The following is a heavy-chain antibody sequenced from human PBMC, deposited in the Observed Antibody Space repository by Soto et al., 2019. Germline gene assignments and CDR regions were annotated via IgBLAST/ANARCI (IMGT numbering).Heavy chain of an antibody. J-gene: IGHJ6*03. D-gene: IGHD1-1*01. CDR2: ISGSGGST. CDR1: GFTFSSYA. V-gene: IGHV3-23*01. CDR3: AKGTQQHYYYYYMDV. Sequence: GGSLRLSCAASGFTFSSYAMSWVRQAPGKGLEWVSAISGSGGSTYYADSVKGRFTISRDNSKNTLYLQMNSLRAEDTAVYYCAKGTQQHYYYYYMDVWGKGTTVTVSS.